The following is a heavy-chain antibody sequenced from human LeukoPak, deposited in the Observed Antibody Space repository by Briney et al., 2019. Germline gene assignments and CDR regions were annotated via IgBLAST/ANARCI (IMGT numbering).Heavy chain of an antibody. V-gene: IGHV4-30-2*01. CDR2: IYHSGST. D-gene: IGHD3-3*01. J-gene: IGHJ6*03. CDR3: AKGGYDFWSGYSSGIYYYYYYMDV. CDR1: GGSISSGGYS. Sequence: KTSQTLSLTCAVSGGSISSGGYSWSWIRQPPGKGLEWIGYIYHSGSTYYNPSLKSRVTISVDRSKNQFSLKLSSVTAADTAVYYCAKGGYDFWSGYSSGIYYYYYYMDVWGKGTTVTVSS.